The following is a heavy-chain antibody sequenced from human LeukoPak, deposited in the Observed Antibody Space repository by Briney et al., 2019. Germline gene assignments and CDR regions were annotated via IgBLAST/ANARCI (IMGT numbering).Heavy chain of an antibody. D-gene: IGHD3-16*02. J-gene: IGHJ4*02. V-gene: IGHV3-15*01. CDR1: GFTFSNAW. CDR3: TTVIEGKYVWGSYLTDY. Sequence: PGGSLRLSCAASGFTFSNAWMSWVRQAPGKGLEWVGRIKSKTDGGTTDYAAPVKGRFTISRDDSKNTLYLQMNSLKTEDTAVYYCTTVIEGKYVWGSYLTDYWGQGTLVTVSS. CDR2: IKSKTDGGTT.